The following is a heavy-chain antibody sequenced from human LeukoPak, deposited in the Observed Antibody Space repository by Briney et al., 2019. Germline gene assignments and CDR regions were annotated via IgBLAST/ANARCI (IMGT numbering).Heavy chain of an antibody. CDR3: ARGNPSLYYYGSGSIDY. D-gene: IGHD3-10*01. CDR2: INTDGSST. CDR1: GFTFSSYW. V-gene: IGHV3-74*01. Sequence: GGSLRLSCAASGFTFSSYWMHWVRQAPGKGLVWVSRINTDGSSTSYADSVKGRFTISRDNAKNTLCLQMNSLRAEDTAVYYCARGNPSLYYYGSGSIDYWGQGTLVTVSS. J-gene: IGHJ4*02.